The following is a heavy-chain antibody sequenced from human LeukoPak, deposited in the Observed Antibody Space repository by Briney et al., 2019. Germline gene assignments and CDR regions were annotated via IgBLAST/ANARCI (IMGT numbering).Heavy chain of an antibody. V-gene: IGHV3-53*01. Sequence: GGSLRLSCAASGFTVSDNYMSWVRQAPGKGLEWVSVIYSGGATYYADSVKGRITISRDDSKNTLFLQMNSLRAEDTAVYYCARAPREYSSGLAAFDIWGQGTMVTVSS. CDR1: GFTVSDNY. CDR3: ARAPREYSSGLAAFDI. D-gene: IGHD6-19*01. J-gene: IGHJ3*02. CDR2: IYSGGAT.